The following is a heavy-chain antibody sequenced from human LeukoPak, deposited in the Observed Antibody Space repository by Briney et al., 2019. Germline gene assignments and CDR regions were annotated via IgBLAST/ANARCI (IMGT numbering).Heavy chain of an antibody. V-gene: IGHV1-69*04. Sequence: ASVKVSCKASGGTFSSYAISWVRQAPGQGLEWMGRIIPILGIANYAQKFQGRVTITADKSASTAYMELSSLRSEDTAVYYCARSAYYYYMDVWGKGTTVTVSS. CDR3: ARSAYYYYMDV. CDR1: GGTFSSYA. CDR2: IIPILGIA. J-gene: IGHJ6*03.